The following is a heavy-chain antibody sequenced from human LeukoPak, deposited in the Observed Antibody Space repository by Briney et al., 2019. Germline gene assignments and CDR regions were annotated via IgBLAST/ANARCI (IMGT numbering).Heavy chain of an antibody. CDR3: ARDLGGSADY. D-gene: IGHD3-10*01. V-gene: IGHV4-59*12. CDR1: GGSISSYN. Sequence: SETLSLTCIVSGGSISSYNWNWIRQPPGKGLEWIGYMYNSGSTYYNPSLKSRVTISVDTSKNQFSLKLSSVTAADTAVYYCARDLGGSADYWGQGTLVTVSS. J-gene: IGHJ4*02. CDR2: MYNSGST.